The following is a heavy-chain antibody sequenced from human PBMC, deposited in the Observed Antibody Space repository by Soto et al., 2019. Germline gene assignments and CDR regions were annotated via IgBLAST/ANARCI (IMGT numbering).Heavy chain of an antibody. CDR1: GFTFRGYG. Sequence: LRLSCAASGFTFRGYGMHWVRQAPGRGLEWVALISYDGSIKYYADSVRGRFTISRDNSKNTLYLQMNSLRAEDTAVYYCANSEYSRYKNIDVWGQGTTVTVSS. CDR3: ANSEYSRYKNIDV. V-gene: IGHV3-30*18. D-gene: IGHD5-18*01. J-gene: IGHJ6*02. CDR2: ISYDGSIK.